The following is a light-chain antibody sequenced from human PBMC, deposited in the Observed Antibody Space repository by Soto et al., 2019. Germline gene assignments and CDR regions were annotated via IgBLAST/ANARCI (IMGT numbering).Light chain of an antibody. CDR2: GAS. Sequence: EMVMTQSPATLSVSPGERATLSCRASQSVSSNLAWYQQKPGRAPRLLIYGASTRATGIPARFSGSGSGTEFTLSISSLQSEDFAVYYCQHYNNRPLTFGQGTNVEIK. V-gene: IGKV3-15*01. J-gene: IGKJ1*01. CDR3: QHYNNRPLT. CDR1: QSVSSN.